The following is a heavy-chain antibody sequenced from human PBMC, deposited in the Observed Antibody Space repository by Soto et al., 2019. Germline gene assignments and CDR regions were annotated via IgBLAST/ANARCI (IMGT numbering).Heavy chain of an antibody. Sequence: EVQLVESGGGLVQPGGSLRLSCAASGFTFSSYWMYWVRQAPGKGLVWVSRTNSDGSDTTYADSVKGRFTISRDNAKNTLYLQMNNLRAEDTAVYYCARDRGWSLFDYRGQGTLVTVSS. V-gene: IGHV3-74*01. CDR3: ARDRGWSLFDY. D-gene: IGHD6-19*01. CDR1: GFTFSSYW. CDR2: TNSDGSDT. J-gene: IGHJ4*02.